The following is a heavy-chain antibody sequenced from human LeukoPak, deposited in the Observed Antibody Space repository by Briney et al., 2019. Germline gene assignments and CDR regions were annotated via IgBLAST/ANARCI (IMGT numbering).Heavy chain of an antibody. D-gene: IGHD5-24*01. CDR3: ANFKGKDGIKDHFDY. Sequence: PGGSLRLSCAASGFTFSRYWMSWVRQAPGKGLEWVSTISHSGGATHYADSVKGRFTISRDNSKNTVSLQMSSLRVEDTAVYYCANFKGKDGIKDHFDYWGQGTLVTVSS. CDR1: GFTFSRYW. V-gene: IGHV3-23*01. CDR2: ISHSGGAT. J-gene: IGHJ4*02.